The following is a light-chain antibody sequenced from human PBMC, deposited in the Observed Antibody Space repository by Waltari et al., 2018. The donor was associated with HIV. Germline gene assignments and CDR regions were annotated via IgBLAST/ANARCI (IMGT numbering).Light chain of an antibody. Sequence: DTVLTQSPGTLSLSPGERANLYCRASQSVYANYLAWYQQKPGQAPRLLIYGASDRAAGIPERFSGSGSGTDFALTISKLEPEDFSVYYCHQYGDSPAFGQGTKVEIK. V-gene: IGKV3-20*01. CDR2: GAS. J-gene: IGKJ1*01. CDR3: HQYGDSPA. CDR1: QSVYANY.